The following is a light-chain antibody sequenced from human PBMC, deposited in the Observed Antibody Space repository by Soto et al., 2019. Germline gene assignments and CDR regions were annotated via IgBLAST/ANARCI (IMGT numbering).Light chain of an antibody. CDR3: SSYTSNNFYD. CDR1: GSDISAYNY. Sequence: QSSLTQPASVSGSPGQSITISCTGTGSDISAYNYVSWYQQHPGKAPKLMIYEVGDRPSGLSNRFSGSKSGNTASLTISRLQAEDEADYYCSSYTSNNFYDFGTGTKVTVL. CDR2: EVG. J-gene: IGLJ1*01. V-gene: IGLV2-14*01.